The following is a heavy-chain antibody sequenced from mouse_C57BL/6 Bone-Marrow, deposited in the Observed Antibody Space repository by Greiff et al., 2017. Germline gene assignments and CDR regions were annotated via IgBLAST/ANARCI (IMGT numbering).Heavy chain of an antibody. V-gene: IGHV1-18*01. D-gene: IGHD1-1*01. J-gene: IGHJ4*01. CDR3: ARYYYGSSLWAMDY. CDR1: GYTFTDYN. Sequence: EVQLQQSGPELVKPGASVKIPCKASGYTFTDYNMDWVKQSHGKSLEWIGDINPNNGGTIYNQKFKGKATLTVDKSSSTAYMELRSLTSEDTAVYYCARYYYGSSLWAMDYWGQGTSVTVSS. CDR2: INPNNGGT.